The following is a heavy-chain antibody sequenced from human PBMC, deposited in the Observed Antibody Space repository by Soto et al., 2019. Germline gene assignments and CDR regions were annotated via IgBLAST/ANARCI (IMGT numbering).Heavy chain of an antibody. CDR3: AILPAGQLPKTDY. D-gene: IGHD2-2*01. J-gene: IGHJ4*02. V-gene: IGHV5-10-1*01. CDR2: IDPSDSYT. Sequence: PGESLKISCKGSGYSFTSYWISWVRQMPGKGLEWMGRIDPSDSYTNYSPSFQGHVTISADKSISTAYLQWSSLKASDTAMYYCAILPAGQLPKTDYWGQGTLVTVSS. CDR1: GYSFTSYW.